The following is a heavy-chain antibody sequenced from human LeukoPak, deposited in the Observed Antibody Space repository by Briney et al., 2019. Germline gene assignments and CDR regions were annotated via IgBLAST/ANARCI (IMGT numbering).Heavy chain of an antibody. CDR2: INHSGST. CDR3: ARGREVDTRKNLGARYFDL. V-gene: IGHV4-34*01. D-gene: IGHD5-18*01. J-gene: IGHJ2*01. Sequence: SETLSLTCAVYGGSFSGYYWSWIRQPPGKGLEWIGEINHSGSTNYNPSLKSRVTISVDTSKNQFSLKLSSVTAADTAVYYCARGREVDTRKNLGARYFDLWGRGTLVTVSS. CDR1: GGSFSGYY.